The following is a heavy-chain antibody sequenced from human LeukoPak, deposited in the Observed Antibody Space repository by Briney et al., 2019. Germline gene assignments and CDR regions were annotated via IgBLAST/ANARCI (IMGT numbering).Heavy chain of an antibody. CDR1: GGSISSSGYY. CDR3: ASGASSSSLDY. Sequence: TLSLTCTVSGGSISSSGYYWSWIRQHPGKGLEWIGYIYYSGSTYYNPSLKSRVTISVDTSKNQFSLKLSSVTAADTAVYYCASGASSSSLDYWGQGTLVTVSS. V-gene: IGHV4-31*03. J-gene: IGHJ4*02. D-gene: IGHD6-6*01. CDR2: IYYSGST.